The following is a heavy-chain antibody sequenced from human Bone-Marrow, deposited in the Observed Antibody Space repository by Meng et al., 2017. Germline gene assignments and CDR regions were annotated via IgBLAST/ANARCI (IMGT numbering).Heavy chain of an antibody. D-gene: IGHD1-26*01. CDR3: AKQIVGATTY. J-gene: IGHJ4*02. V-gene: IGHV3-23*01. CDR1: GFTFGSYE. CDR2: ISGSGGST. Sequence: ESLNISCAASGFTFGSYEMNWVRPAPGKGQEWVSAISGSGGSTYYADSVKGRFTISRDDSKNTLYLQMNSLRAEDTAVYYCAKQIVGATTYWGQGTLVTVSS.